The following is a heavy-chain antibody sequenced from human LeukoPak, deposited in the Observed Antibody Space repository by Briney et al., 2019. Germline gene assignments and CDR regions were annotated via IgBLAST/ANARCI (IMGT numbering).Heavy chain of an antibody. Sequence: ASVKVSCQASGYTFTSYYMHWVRQAPGQGLEWMGWINPNSGGTNYAQKFQGRITMTRDTSISTAYMELSRLRSDDTAVYYCARAGIVTTLSGYYYYMDVWGKGTTVTVSS. CDR2: INPNSGGT. V-gene: IGHV1-2*02. CDR1: GYTFTSYY. J-gene: IGHJ6*03. CDR3: ARAGIVTTLSGYYYYMDV. D-gene: IGHD4-11*01.